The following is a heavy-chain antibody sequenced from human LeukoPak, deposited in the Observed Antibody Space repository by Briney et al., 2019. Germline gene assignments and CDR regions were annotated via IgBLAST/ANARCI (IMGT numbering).Heavy chain of an antibody. CDR2: IYHSGST. CDR3: ARGIVVVTAILDY. J-gene: IGHJ4*02. CDR1: GYSLSSGYY. Sequence: PSETLSLTCTVSGYSLSSGYYWGWIRQPPGKGLEWIGSIYHSGSTYYNPSLKSRVTISVDTSKNQFSLKLSSVTAADTAVYYCARGIVVVTAILDYWGQGTLVTVSS. D-gene: IGHD2-21*02. V-gene: IGHV4-38-2*02.